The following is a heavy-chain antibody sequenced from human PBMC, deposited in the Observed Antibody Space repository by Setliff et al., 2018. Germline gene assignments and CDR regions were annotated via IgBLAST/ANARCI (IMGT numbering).Heavy chain of an antibody. CDR2: IIPIFGTA. CDR3: ARARSFNWIDIDY. V-gene: IGHV1-69*06. D-gene: IGHD1-20*01. J-gene: IGHJ4*02. Sequence: SVKVSCKASGGTFSSYAISWVRQAPGQGLEWMGRIIPIFGTANYAQKFQGRVTITADKSTSTAYMELSSLRSEDTAVYYCARARSFNWIDIDYWGQGALVTVSS. CDR1: GGTFSSYA.